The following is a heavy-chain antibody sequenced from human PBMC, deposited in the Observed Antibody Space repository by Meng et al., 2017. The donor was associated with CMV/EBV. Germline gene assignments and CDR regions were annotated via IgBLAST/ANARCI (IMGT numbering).Heavy chain of an antibody. D-gene: IGHD6-13*01. J-gene: IGHJ4*02. V-gene: IGHV1-46*01. CDR1: GYTFTGYY. Sequence: ASVKVSCKASGYTFTGYYMHWVRQAPGQGLEWMGIINPSGGSTSYAQKFQSRVTMTRDTSTSTVYMELSSLRSEDTAVYYCATHPKGAAGTVDYWGQGTLVTVSS. CDR3: ATHPKGAAGTVDY. CDR2: INPSGGST.